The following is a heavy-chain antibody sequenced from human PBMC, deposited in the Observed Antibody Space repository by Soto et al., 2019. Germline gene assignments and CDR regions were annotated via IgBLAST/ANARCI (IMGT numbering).Heavy chain of an antibody. CDR1: GYTFTSYD. CDR2: MNPNCGNT. V-gene: IGHV1-8*01. D-gene: IGHD1-26*01. Sequence: QVQLVQSGAEVKKPGASVKVSCKASGYTFTSYDINWVRQATGQGLEWMGWMNPNCGNTGYAQKFQGRVTMTRNTSIRTSYMELSNPRSEDTSVYYCAIERVGWFDPWGQGTLVTVSS. J-gene: IGHJ5*02. CDR3: AIERVGWFDP.